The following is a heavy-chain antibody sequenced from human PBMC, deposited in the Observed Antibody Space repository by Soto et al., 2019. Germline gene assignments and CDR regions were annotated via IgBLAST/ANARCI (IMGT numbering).Heavy chain of an antibody. V-gene: IGHV3-23*01. Sequence: GGSLRLSCAASGFTFSSYAMSWVRQAPGKGLEWVSAISGSGGSTYYADSVKGRFTISRDNSKNTLYLQMNSLRAEDTAVYYCAKEAAAGSSPPNWFDPWGQGTLVTVSS. D-gene: IGHD6-13*01. CDR3: AKEAAAGSSPPNWFDP. CDR1: GFTFSSYA. J-gene: IGHJ5*02. CDR2: ISGSGGST.